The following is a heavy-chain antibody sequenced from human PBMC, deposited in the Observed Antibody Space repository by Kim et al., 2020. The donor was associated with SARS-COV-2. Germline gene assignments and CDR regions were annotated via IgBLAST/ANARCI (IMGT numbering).Heavy chain of an antibody. CDR1: GFTFSSYA. CDR3: AKRRGAIVGATYYYYGMDV. V-gene: IGHV3-23*01. D-gene: IGHD1-26*01. Sequence: GGSLRLSCAASGFTFSSYAMSWVRQAPGKGLEWVSAISGSGGSTYYADSVKGRFTISRDNSKNTLYLQMNSLRAEDTAVYYCAKRRGAIVGATYYYYGMDVWGQGTTVTVSS. J-gene: IGHJ6*02. CDR2: ISGSGGST.